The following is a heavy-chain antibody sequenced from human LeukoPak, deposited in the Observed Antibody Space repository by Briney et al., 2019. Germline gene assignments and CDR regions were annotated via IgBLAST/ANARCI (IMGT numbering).Heavy chain of an antibody. D-gene: IGHD5-18*01. J-gene: IGHJ6*02. V-gene: IGHV3-23*01. Sequence: GGSLRLSCAASGFTFSSYGMSWVRQAPGKGLEWVSAISGSGGSTYYADSVKGRFTISRDNSKNTLYLQMNSLRAEDTAVYYCAKYGLGSGIQVWGDFRMDVWGQGTTVTVSS. CDR3: AKYGLGSGIQVWGDFRMDV. CDR2: ISGSGGST. CDR1: GFTFSSYG.